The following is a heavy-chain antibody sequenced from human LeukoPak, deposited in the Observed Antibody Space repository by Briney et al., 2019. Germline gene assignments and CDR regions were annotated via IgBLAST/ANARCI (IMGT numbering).Heavy chain of an antibody. CDR1: GFTFSDYY. CDR3: AKDSGGSSWYYLDY. D-gene: IGHD6-13*01. CDR2: ISSSGSTI. V-gene: IGHV3-11*01. Sequence: GGSLRLSCAASGFTFSDYYMSWIRQAPGKGLEWVSYISSSGSTIYYAESVKGRFAISRDNAKNSLYLQMNSLRAEDTAVYYCAKDSGGSSWYYLDYWGQGTLVTVSS. J-gene: IGHJ4*02.